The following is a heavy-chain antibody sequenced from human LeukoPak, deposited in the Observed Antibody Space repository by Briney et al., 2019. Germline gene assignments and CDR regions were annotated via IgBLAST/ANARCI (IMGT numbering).Heavy chain of an antibody. J-gene: IGHJ3*02. Sequence: ALRLSCAASGFTFDDYAMHWVRQAPGKGLEWVSGISWNSGSIGYADSVKGRFTISRDNAKNSLYLQMNSLRAEDTALYYCAKDHIAAAGTSAFDIWGQGTMVTVSS. CDR1: GFTFDDYA. V-gene: IGHV3-9*01. CDR2: ISWNSGSI. CDR3: AKDHIAAAGTSAFDI. D-gene: IGHD6-13*01.